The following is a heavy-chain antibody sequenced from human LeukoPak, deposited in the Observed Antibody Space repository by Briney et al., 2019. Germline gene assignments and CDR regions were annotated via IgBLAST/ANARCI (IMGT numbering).Heavy chain of an antibody. CDR1: GFTFSSYG. D-gene: IGHD4-17*01. J-gene: IGHJ6*02. Sequence: PGGSLRLSCAASGFTFSSYGMHWVRQAPGKGLEWVAVISYDGSNKYYADSVKGRFTISRDNSKNTLYLQMNSLRAEDTAVYYCARDHGPYGDYVYYGMDVWGQGTTVTVSS. CDR3: ARDHGPYGDYVYYGMDV. V-gene: IGHV3-30*03. CDR2: ISYDGSNK.